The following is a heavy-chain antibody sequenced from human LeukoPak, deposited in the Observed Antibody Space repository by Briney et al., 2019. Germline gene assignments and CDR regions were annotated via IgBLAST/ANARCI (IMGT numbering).Heavy chain of an antibody. CDR3: ARDFMIVVGESPTPYFGIDV. V-gene: IGHV4-39*01. D-gene: IGHD3-22*01. J-gene: IGHJ6*02. CDR1: GGSISSSSYY. CDR2: IYYGGTT. Sequence: KPSETLSLTCTVSGGSISSSSYYWAWIRQPPGKGLEWIGTIYYGGTTYYNPSLKSRVTIAVDTPKNQFSLELDSVTAADTAIYYCARDFMIVVGESPTPYFGIDVWGPGTTVTVSS.